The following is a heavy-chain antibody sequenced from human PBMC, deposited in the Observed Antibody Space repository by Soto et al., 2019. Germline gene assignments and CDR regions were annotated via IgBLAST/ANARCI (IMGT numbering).Heavy chain of an antibody. CDR2: ISGSGTTT. D-gene: IGHD5-12*01. CDR1: GITFSNHA. V-gene: IGHV3-23*01. J-gene: IGHJ4*02. Sequence: GGSLRLSCAASGITFSNHALSWVRQAPGKGLEWVSGISGSGTTTYYADSVKGRFTISRDNSKNTLSLQMNSLRADDTAVYYCAKEHGGGISTITSFFDSWGQGTPVTVSS. CDR3: AKEHGGGISTITSFFDS.